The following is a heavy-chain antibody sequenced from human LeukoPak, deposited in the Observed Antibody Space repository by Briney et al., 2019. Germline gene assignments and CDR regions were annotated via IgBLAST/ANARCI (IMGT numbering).Heavy chain of an antibody. CDR1: GYTFTGYY. D-gene: IGHD2-2*01. J-gene: IGHJ4*02. CDR3: ASGIVVVPAAIVGYYFDY. V-gene: IGHV1-2*02. CDR2: INPNSGGT. Sequence: GASVKVSCKASGYTFTGYYMHWVRQAPGQGLEWMGWINPNSGGTNYAQKFQGRVTMTRDTSISTAYMELSRLRSDDTAVYYCASGIVVVPAAIVGYYFDYWGQGTLVTVSS.